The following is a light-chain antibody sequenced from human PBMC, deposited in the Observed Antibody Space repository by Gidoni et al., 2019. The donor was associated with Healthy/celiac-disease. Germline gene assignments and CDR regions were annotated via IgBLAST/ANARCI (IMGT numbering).Light chain of an antibody. Sequence: DIQMTQSPSSLSASVGDRVTITCQASQDISNYLNWYQQKPGKAPKLLIYDASNLETGVPSRFSGSGSGTDFTFTISSLQPEDIATYYCQQYDNLPLTFPQGTKLEIK. CDR1: QDISNY. CDR2: DAS. J-gene: IGKJ2*01. V-gene: IGKV1-33*01. CDR3: QQYDNLPLT.